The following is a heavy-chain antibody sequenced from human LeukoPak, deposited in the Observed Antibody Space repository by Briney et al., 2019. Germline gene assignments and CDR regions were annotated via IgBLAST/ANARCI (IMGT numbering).Heavy chain of an antibody. J-gene: IGHJ5*02. D-gene: IGHD2-2*01. CDR1: GYTFINFG. V-gene: IGHV1-18*01. Sequence: ASVKVSCKASGYTFINFGISWMRQAPGQGLEWMGWISANKGNTNYAQKFQGRVTMTRDTSISTAYMELSRLRSDDTAVYYCARGKRYCSSTSCYWFDPWGQGTLVTVSS. CDR2: ISANKGNT. CDR3: ARGKRYCSSTSCYWFDP.